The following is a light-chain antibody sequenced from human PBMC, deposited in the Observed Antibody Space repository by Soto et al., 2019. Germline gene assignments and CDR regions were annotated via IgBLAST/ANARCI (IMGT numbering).Light chain of an antibody. CDR3: KSYDSSLSVLYV. Sequence: QSALTQPPSVSGAPGQRVTISCTGSRSNIGAGYDVHWYQQLPGTAPKLLIHGDSNRPSGVPDRFSGSKSGTSASLAITGLQAEDEADYYCKSYDSSLSVLYVFGTGTKVTVL. J-gene: IGLJ1*01. CDR2: GDS. V-gene: IGLV1-40*01. CDR1: RSNIGAGYD.